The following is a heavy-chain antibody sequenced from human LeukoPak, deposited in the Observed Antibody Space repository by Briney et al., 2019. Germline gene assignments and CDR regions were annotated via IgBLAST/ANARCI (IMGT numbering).Heavy chain of an antibody. CDR3: AKVSVAVAGDYFDY. J-gene: IGHJ4*02. Sequence: GGSLRLSCAASGFTLSDHFMDWVRQAPGKGLEWVSAISGSGGSTYYADSVKGRFTISRDNSKNMLYLQMNSLRAEDTAVYYCAKVSVAVAGDYFDYWGQGTLVTVSS. CDR2: ISGSGGST. CDR1: GFTLSDHF. D-gene: IGHD6-19*01. V-gene: IGHV3-23*01.